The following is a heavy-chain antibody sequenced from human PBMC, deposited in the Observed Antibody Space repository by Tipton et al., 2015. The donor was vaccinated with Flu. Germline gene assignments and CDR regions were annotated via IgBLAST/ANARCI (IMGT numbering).Heavy chain of an antibody. V-gene: IGHV1-69*01. D-gene: IGHD3-9*01. CDR2: IIPIFGTA. J-gene: IGHJ3*02. Sequence: VQSGAEVKKPGSSVKVSCKASGGTFSSYAISWVRQAPGQGLEWMGGIIPIFGTANYAQKFQGRVTITADESTSTAYMGLSSLRSEDTAVYYCARVEAYYDILTGTDAFDIWGQGTMVTVSS. CDR3: ARVEAYYDILTGTDAFDI. CDR1: GGTFSSYA.